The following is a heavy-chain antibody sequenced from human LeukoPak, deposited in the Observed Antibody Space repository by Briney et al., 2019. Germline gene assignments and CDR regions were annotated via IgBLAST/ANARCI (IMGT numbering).Heavy chain of an antibody. CDR3: ARAPYYYDSSGLWGYFDY. CDR2: IYHSGST. CDR1: GYSISSGYY. Sequence: KTSETLSLTCAVSGYSISSGYYWGWIRQPPGKGLEWIGSIYHSGSTYYKPSLKSRVTISVDTSKNQFSLKLSSVTAADTAVYYCARAPYYYDSSGLWGYFDYWGQGTLVTVSS. V-gene: IGHV4-38-2*01. J-gene: IGHJ4*02. D-gene: IGHD3-22*01.